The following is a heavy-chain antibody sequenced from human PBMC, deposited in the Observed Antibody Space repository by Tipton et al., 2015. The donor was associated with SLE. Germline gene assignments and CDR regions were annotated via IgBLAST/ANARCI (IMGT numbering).Heavy chain of an antibody. Sequence: TLSLTCTVSGGSISSYYWSWIRQPPGKGLEWIGYIYYSRSTNYNPSLKSRVTISVDTSKNQFSLKVNSVTAADTAIYFCARHHCTNGVCPFDYWGPGTLVTVSS. J-gene: IGHJ4*02. V-gene: IGHV4-59*08. CDR2: IYYSRST. D-gene: IGHD2-8*01. CDR1: GGSISSYY. CDR3: ARHHCTNGVCPFDY.